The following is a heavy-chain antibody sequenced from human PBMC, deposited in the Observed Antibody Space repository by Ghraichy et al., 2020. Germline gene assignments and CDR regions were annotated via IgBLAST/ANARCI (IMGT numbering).Heavy chain of an antibody. CDR1: GDSISSNNW. CDR3: ARDPAGGDSLPVDL. D-gene: IGHD2-21*01. Sequence: SETLSLTCAVSGDSISSNNWWTWVRQPPGKGLEWIGEINHSGTTNYNPSLKSRVTISVDKSKSQFSLKLNSVTAADTAVYFCARDPAGGDSLPVDLWGQGMLVTVSS. CDR2: INHSGTT. J-gene: IGHJ5*02. V-gene: IGHV4-4*02.